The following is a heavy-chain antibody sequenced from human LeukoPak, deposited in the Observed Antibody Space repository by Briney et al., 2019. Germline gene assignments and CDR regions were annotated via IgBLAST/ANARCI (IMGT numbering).Heavy chain of an antibody. V-gene: IGHV3-7*05. CDR1: GFTFRNYW. CDR2: IHKDGSEK. CDR3: VRGSSGTVVRGVAWAWFDP. D-gene: IGHD3-10*01. Sequence: GGSLRLSCVASGFTFRNYWMTWVRQAPGKGLEWVANIHKDGSEKHFVASVRGRFTISRDNAKDSLYLQMSSLRAENTAVYYCVRGSSGTVVRGVAWAWFDPWGQGTLVTVSS. J-gene: IGHJ5*02.